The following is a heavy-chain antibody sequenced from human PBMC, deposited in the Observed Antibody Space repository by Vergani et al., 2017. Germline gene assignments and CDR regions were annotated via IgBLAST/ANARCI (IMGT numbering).Heavy chain of an antibody. CDR3: AKHFRGWGIDY. D-gene: IGHD3-16*01. CDR2: IQFDGSNQ. V-gene: IGHV3-30*02. J-gene: IGHJ4*02. Sequence: QVQLVESGGGVVQRGGSLRLSCATSGFTLSNYDMQWIRQGPGKGLEFVASIQFDGSNQYYADSVKGRFTLSRDFSKNTLCLQMNSLRTDDTATYYCAKHFRGWGIDYWGQGTQVIVSS. CDR1: GFTLSNYD.